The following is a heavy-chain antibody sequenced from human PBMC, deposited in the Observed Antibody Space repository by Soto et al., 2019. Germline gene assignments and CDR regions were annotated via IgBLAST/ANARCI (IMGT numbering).Heavy chain of an antibody. J-gene: IGHJ4*02. CDR2: ISYDGSNK. CDR1: GFTFSSYA. V-gene: IGHV3-30-3*01. CDR3: ARVTSSWYSPIDY. D-gene: IGHD6-13*01. Sequence: QPGGSLRLSCAASGFTFSSYAMHWVRQAPGKGLEWVAVISYDGSNKYYADSVKGRFTISRDNSKNTLYLQMNSLRAEDTAVYYCARVTSSWYSPIDYWGQGTLVTVSS.